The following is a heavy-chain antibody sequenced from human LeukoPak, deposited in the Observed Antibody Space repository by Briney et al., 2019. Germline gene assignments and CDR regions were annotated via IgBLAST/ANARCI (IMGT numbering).Heavy chain of an antibody. Sequence: PGGSLRLSCAASGFTVSSNYMSWVRQAPGKGLEWVSVIYSGGSTYYADSVKGRFTISRDNAKNSLYLQMNSLRAEDTALYYCAKDIGEFDIVVVPDYAFDIWGQGTMVTVSS. CDR3: AKDIGEFDIVVVPDYAFDI. CDR2: IYSGGST. D-gene: IGHD2-2*01. J-gene: IGHJ3*02. CDR1: GFTVSSNY. V-gene: IGHV3-53*05.